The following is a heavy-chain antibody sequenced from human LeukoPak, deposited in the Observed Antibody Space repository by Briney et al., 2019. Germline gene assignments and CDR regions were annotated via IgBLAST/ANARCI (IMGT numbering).Heavy chain of an antibody. V-gene: IGHV3-48*04. CDR1: GFTFIDYS. CDR3: ARDHRYAFDN. CDR2: VGISSGNT. J-gene: IGHJ4*02. Sequence: GGSLRLSCAASGFTFIDYSMDWVRQAPGKGLEWISYVGISSGNTKYADSVKGRFTISGDSAKNSVFLQMNSLRVEDTAVYYCARDHRYAFDNWGQGTLVTVSS. D-gene: IGHD5-12*01.